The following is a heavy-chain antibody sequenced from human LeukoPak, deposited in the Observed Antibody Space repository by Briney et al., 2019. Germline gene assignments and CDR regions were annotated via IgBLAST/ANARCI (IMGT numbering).Heavy chain of an antibody. CDR3: ARAQTGYYFDY. CDR2: INPSGGST. J-gene: IGHJ4*02. CDR1: GYTFTGYY. D-gene: IGHD7-27*01. Sequence: ASVKVSCKASGYTFTGYYMHWVRQAPGQGLEWMGIINPSGGSTSYAQKFQGRVTMTRDTSTSTVYMELSSLRSEDTAVYYCARAQTGYYFDYWGQGTLVTVSS. V-gene: IGHV1-46*01.